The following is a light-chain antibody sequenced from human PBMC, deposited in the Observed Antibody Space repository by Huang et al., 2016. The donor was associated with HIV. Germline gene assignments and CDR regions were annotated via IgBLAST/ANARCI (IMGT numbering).Light chain of an antibody. J-gene: IGKJ1*01. V-gene: IGKV3-15*01. Sequence: TQSPDTLSVSPGERAILSCRASQSITVNFAWYQQRPGQHPRRLMYDASTRATVIPARFSGWGSGTEFTLFISSVQSEDFALYYCQQYSNWPPWTFGQGTKVDI. CDR2: DAS. CDR1: QSITVN. CDR3: QQYSNWPPWT.